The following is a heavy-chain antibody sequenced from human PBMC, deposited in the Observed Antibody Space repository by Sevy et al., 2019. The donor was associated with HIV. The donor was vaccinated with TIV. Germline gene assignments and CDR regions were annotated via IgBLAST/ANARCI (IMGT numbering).Heavy chain of an antibody. V-gene: IGHV3-11*01. CDR1: GFTFNDYN. Sequence: GGSLRLSCAASGFTFNDYNLSWIRQAPGKGLEWVSYISTSTSTTTIYYPDSVKGRSTIARDNAKNSIFMQMNSLTVDDTAVYYGARAAGWFDAWGQGTLVTVSS. CDR2: ISTSTSTTTI. J-gene: IGHJ5*02. CDR3: ARAAGWFDA.